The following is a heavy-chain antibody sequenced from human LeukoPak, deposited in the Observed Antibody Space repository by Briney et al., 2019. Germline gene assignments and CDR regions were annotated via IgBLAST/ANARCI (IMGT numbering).Heavy chain of an antibody. CDR3: AHRRRGYDFWSGYGIFDY. CDR1: GFSLSTSGVG. J-gene: IGHJ4*02. CDR2: IYWDDDK. V-gene: IGHV2-5*02. D-gene: IGHD3-3*01. Sequence: ESGPTLVKPTQTLTLTCTFSGFSLSTSGVGVGCIRQPPGKALEWLALIYWDDDKRYSPSLKSRLTITNDTSKNQVVLTMTNMDPMDTATYYCAHRRRGYDFWSGYGIFDYWGQGTLVTVSS.